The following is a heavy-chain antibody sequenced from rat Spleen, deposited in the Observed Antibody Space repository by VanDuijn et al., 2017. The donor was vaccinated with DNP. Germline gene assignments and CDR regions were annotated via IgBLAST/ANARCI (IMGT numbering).Heavy chain of an antibody. CDR2: SSPSGSRT. D-gene: IGHD4-3*01. CDR3: TREWDSGFAY. Sequence: EVQLVESGGGLVQPGRSLKLSCAASGFTFSNYYMAWVRQAPKKGLEWVAASSPSGSRTYYADSVKGRFTISRDDAKSGLYLQMNSLKSEDTATYYCTREWDSGFAYWGQGTLVTVSS. CDR1: GFTFSNYY. V-gene: IGHV5-27*01. J-gene: IGHJ3*01.